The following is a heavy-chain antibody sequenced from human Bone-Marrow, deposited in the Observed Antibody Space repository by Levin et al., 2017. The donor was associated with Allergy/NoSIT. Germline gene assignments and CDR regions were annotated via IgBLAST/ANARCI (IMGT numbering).Heavy chain of an antibody. J-gene: IGHJ6*02. D-gene: IGHD6-13*01. CDR3: ARESGQLGYYNYYGMDV. CDR2: IRSSSSYT. CDR1: GFTISDYY. Sequence: GESLKISFAASGFTISDYYMSWIRQAPGKGLEWVSYIRSSSSYTNHADFVEGRFTISRDNAKNSLFLQMNSLRAEDTAVYYCARESGQLGYYNYYGMDVWGQGTTVTVSS. V-gene: IGHV3-11*05.